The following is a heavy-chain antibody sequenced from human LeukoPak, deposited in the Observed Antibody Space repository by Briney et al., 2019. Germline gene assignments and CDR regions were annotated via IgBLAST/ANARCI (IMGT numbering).Heavy chain of an antibody. CDR3: ARDSYRYCSSTSCQRFDY. CDR1: GSSINSYY. Sequence: SETLSLTCIVSGSSINSYYWSWIRQPPGQGLEWIGRIYTSGSANYNPSLKSRVTMSVDTSKNQFSLKLSSVTAADTAVYYCARDSYRYCSSTSCQRFDYWGQGTLVTVSS. V-gene: IGHV4-4*07. CDR2: IYTSGSA. J-gene: IGHJ4*02. D-gene: IGHD2-2*01.